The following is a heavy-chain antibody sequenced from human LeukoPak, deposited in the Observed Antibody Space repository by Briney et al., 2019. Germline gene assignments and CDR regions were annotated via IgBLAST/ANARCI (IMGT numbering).Heavy chain of an antibody. J-gene: IGHJ4*02. V-gene: IGHV1-8*01. Sequence: ASVKVSCKASGYTFTSYDINWVRQASGQGLEWMGWMNPNNGNAGYAQKFQGRVTMTRNTSISTAYMELSSLRSEDTAVYYCAREMGTTPFDYWGQGTLVTVSS. D-gene: IGHD1-7*01. CDR2: MNPNNGNA. CDR3: AREMGTTPFDY. CDR1: GYTFTSYD.